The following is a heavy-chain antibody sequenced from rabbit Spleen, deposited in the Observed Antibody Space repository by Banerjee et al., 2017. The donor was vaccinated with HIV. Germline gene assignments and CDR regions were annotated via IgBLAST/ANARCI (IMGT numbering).Heavy chain of an antibody. CDR3: ARDAGTSFSSYGMGL. V-gene: IGHV1S45*01. D-gene: IGHD4-2*01. CDR2: TAGGGSAFT. Sequence: QEQLEESGGDLVKPEGSLTLTCTASGFSFSNYYICCVRQAPGKGLEWIACTAGGGSAFTYSATWAKGRFTCSKTSSTTVTLQMTSLTVADTATYFCARDAGTSFSSYGMGLWGPGTLVTVS. CDR1: GFSFSNYY. J-gene: IGHJ6*01.